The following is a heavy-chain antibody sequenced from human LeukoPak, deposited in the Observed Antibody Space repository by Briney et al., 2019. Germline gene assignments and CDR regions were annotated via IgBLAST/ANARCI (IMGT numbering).Heavy chain of an antibody. CDR1: GGSISSNY. Sequence: SETLSLTCSVSGGSISSNYWSWIRQPPGKGLEWIGYIYYRGSTYYNPSLKSRVTISVDTSKNQFSLKLSSVTAADTAVYYCHLLLYYYYYMDVWGKGTTVTVSS. V-gene: IGHV4-59*08. CDR2: IYYRGST. CDR3: HLLLYYYYYMDV. J-gene: IGHJ6*03. D-gene: IGHD3-22*01.